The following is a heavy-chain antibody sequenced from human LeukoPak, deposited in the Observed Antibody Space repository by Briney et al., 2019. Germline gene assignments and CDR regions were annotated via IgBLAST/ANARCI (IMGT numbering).Heavy chain of an antibody. V-gene: IGHV3-23*01. J-gene: IGHJ4*02. CDR2: IITSGATP. CDR3: AIMQGYYDGRGYWDQ. CDR1: GFTLSSYV. D-gene: IGHD3-22*01. Sequence: GGALRDSPAASGFTLSSYVISWGRPAPGKRLGWVSFIITSGATPYYADSLKGRVTISRDKPTNTHCMQMNSPRDQDTALFYIAIMQGYYDGRGYWDQWGQGTLVTVSS.